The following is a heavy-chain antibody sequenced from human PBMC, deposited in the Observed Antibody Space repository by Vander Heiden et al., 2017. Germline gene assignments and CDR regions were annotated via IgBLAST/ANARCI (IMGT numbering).Heavy chain of an antibody. D-gene: IGHD3-10*01. Sequence: EMQLLQSGGGLAQPGGSLRISCTVSGFTGRSIPLNWVRQAPGKGLEWVASTTTSADKTDYADSVKGRVTISRDKSNTTVYFQMNSLRADDTAVYFCAKDSRALIWFGEPEGPHYWGPGTRVTVSS. J-gene: IGHJ4*02. CDR2: TTTSADKT. V-gene: IGHV3-23*01. CDR3: AKDSRALIWFGEPEGPHY. CDR1: GFTGRSIP.